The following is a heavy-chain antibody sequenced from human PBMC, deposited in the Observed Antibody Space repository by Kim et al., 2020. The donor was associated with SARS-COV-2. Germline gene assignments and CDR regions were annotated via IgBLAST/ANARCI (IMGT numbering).Heavy chain of an antibody. Sequence: RYSPSFQGQVTISADKSISTAYLQWSSLKASDTAMYYCASSAVAGAGFDYWGQGTLVTVSS. D-gene: IGHD6-19*01. J-gene: IGHJ4*02. V-gene: IGHV5-51*01. CDR3: ASSAVAGAGFDY.